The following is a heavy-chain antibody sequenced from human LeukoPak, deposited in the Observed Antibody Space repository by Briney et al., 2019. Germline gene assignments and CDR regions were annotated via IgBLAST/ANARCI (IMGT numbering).Heavy chain of an antibody. CDR3: ARDWNGSPAYDTFDF. V-gene: IGHV3-33*01. Sequence: GGSLRLSCAVPGFTFSAYGMHWVREAPGKGLGWVAVIGYDGSKEYYLDAVKGRFTISRDNSKNTLFLQMNSLRVDDTAVYYCARDWNGSPAYDTFDFWGQGTMVTVSS. D-gene: IGHD1-26*01. CDR2: IGYDGSKE. J-gene: IGHJ3*01. CDR1: GFTFSAYG.